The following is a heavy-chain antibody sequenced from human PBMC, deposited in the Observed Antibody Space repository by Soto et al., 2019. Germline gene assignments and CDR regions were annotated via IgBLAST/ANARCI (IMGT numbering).Heavy chain of an antibody. CDR3: ARALGYSGYAGMDV. J-gene: IGHJ6*02. Sequence: ASVKVSCKASGYTFTGYYMHWVRQAPGQGLEWMGWISPDNGNTNYAQKLQGRVTMTTDTSTSTAYMELRSLRSDDTAVYYCARALGYSGYAGMDVWGQGTTVTVPS. CDR1: GYTFTGYY. V-gene: IGHV1-18*04. D-gene: IGHD5-12*01. CDR2: ISPDNGNT.